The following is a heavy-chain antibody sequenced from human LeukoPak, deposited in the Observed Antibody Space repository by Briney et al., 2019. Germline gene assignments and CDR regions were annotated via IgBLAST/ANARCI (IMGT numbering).Heavy chain of an antibody. J-gene: IGHJ5*02. CDR3: ARVRRLSYQLRHGWFVA. CDR2: TYPRSGGT. D-gene: IGHD2-2*01. CDR1: GYTFIGHY. V-gene: IGHV1-2*05. Sequence: ASVKDTCKASGYTFIGHYLHWVRQAPGQGRERMGRTYPRSGGTNYTQKDQGRVTMTRERSISTASMELRRMRSDDKGVYYCARVRRLSYQLRHGWFVAWGQGTLVSVS.